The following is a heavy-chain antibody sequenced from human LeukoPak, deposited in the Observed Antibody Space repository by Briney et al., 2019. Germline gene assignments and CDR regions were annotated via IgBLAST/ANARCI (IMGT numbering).Heavy chain of an antibody. CDR2: ISYDGSNK. J-gene: IGHJ3*02. CDR1: GFTFRSYA. D-gene: IGHD5-18*01. V-gene: IGHV3-30*04. CDR3: ARDGLPDAFDI. Sequence: PGGSLRLSCAASGFTFRSYAMHWVRQAPGKGLEWVAVISYDGSNKYYADSVKGRFTISRDNSKNTLYLQMNSLRAEDTAVYNCARDGLPDAFDIWGQGTMVTVSS.